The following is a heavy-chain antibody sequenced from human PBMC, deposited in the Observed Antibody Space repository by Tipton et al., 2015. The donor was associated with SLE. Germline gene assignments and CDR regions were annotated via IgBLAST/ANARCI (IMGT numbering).Heavy chain of an antibody. CDR3: ASPMLSNWYFDL. CDR1: GYSISSGYY. D-gene: IGHD2-8*01. Sequence: LSLTCAVSGYSISSGYYWGWIRQPPGKGLEWIGSIYHSGSTYYNPSLKSRVTISVDTSKNQFSLKLSSVTAADTAVYYCASPMLSNWYFDLWGRGTLVTVSS. V-gene: IGHV4-38-2*01. J-gene: IGHJ2*01. CDR2: IYHSGST.